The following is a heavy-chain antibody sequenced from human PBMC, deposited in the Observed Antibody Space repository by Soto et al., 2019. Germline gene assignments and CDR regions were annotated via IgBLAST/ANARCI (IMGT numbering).Heavy chain of an antibody. CDR1: GFTVSSYK. Sequence: PXGSLRLSCAASGFTVSSYKMNWVRQAPGKGLEWVSYISFSGSSIYYADSVKGRFTISRDNAKNSLYLQMNGLRADDPAVYYCATESDYDTFDSCGQRTLVTVSS. V-gene: IGHV3-48*03. CDR2: ISFSGSSI. CDR3: ATESDYDTFDS. D-gene: IGHD3-9*01. J-gene: IGHJ4*02.